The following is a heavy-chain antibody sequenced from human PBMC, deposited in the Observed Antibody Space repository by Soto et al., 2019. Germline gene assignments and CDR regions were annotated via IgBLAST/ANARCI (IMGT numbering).Heavy chain of an antibody. V-gene: IGHV3-74*01. CDR3: ARVGQYYYDSSGYYGPDYFDY. CDR2: INSDGSST. D-gene: IGHD3-22*01. Sequence: VQLVESGGGLVQPGGSLRLSCAASGFTFSSYWMHWVRQAPGKGLVWVSRINSDGSSTSYADSVKGRFTISRDNAKNTLYLQMNSLRAEDTAVYYCARVGQYYYDSSGYYGPDYFDYWGQGTLVTVSS. CDR1: GFTFSSYW. J-gene: IGHJ4*02.